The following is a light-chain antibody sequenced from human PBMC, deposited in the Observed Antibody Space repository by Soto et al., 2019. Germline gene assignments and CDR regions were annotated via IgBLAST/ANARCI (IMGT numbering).Light chain of an antibody. V-gene: IGLV2-11*01. CDR3: CSYGGSYTVYV. J-gene: IGLJ1*01. CDR1: SXDVGGYNY. Sequence: QSALTQPRSVSGSPGQTVTISCPGTSXDVGGYNYVSWYQQHPDKAPKLMIYDVSKRPSEVPDRYSGSKSGNTASLTICGVQAEDEAEYDCCSYGGSYTVYVFGTGTKAPS. CDR2: DVS.